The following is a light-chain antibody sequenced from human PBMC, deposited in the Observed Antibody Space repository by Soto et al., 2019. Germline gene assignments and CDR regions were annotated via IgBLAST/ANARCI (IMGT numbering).Light chain of an antibody. Sequence: DIQMTQSPSTLSASVGDRVTITCRASQSISSWLAWYQQKPGKAPTLLIYKASSLESGVPSRFSRSGSGTEFTLTISSLQPDEFETYYCPQYNSYPWTFGQGTKVEIK. CDR3: PQYNSYPWT. CDR1: QSISSW. V-gene: IGKV1-5*03. J-gene: IGKJ1*01. CDR2: KAS.